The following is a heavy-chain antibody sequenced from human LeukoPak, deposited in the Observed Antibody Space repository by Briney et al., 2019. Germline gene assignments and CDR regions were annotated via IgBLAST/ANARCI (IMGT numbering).Heavy chain of an antibody. CDR3: ARDLEWSRSGDRLDY. CDR2: ITPSAGET. V-gene: IGHV1-46*02. J-gene: IGHJ4*02. D-gene: IGHD3-3*01. CDR1: GYTFNMYY. Sequence: GASVKVSCKASGYTFNMYYMHWLRQAPGQGLEWMGMITPSAGETTYAQRFQGRFTMTRDLSTNTVYMELSSLTSGYTAMYYCARDLEWSRSGDRLDYWGQGTLVTVSS.